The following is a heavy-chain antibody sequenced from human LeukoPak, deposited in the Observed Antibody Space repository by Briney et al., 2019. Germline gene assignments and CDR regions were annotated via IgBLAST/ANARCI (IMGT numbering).Heavy chain of an antibody. Sequence: GGPLRPSCAASGFTFSSYWMHWVRQAPGKGLVWVSRINSDGNDVVYAVSLKGRITISRDNAKHTTYLHMHSLRAEDTAEGFCAREGLYYDEDWENYPPCFFDYWGQGTLVTVSS. CDR1: GFTFSSYW. D-gene: IGHD3-16*02. CDR3: AREGLYYDEDWENYPPCFFDY. V-gene: IGHV3-74*03. CDR2: INSDGNDV. J-gene: IGHJ4*02.